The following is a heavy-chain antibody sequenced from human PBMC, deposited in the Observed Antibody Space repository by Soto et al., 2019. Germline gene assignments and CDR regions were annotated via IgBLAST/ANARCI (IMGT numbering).Heavy chain of an antibody. CDR2: IYHSGYT. V-gene: IGHV4-30-4*01. CDR3: ARMGAGAAAGTGYYYGMDV. Sequence: QVQLQESGPSLVKPAQTLSLTCTVSGTSVSSDDYYWSWVRQPPGKGLEWIGHIYHSGYTHDNPSLKSRASLSVDTSKNQFSLRLKSVTAADTAVYYCARMGAGAAAGTGYYYGMDVWGRGTTVTVPS. J-gene: IGHJ6*02. CDR1: GTSVSSDDYY. D-gene: IGHD6-13*01.